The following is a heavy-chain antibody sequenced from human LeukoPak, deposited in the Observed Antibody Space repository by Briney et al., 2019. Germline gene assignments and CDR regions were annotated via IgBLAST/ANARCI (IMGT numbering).Heavy chain of an antibody. J-gene: IGHJ4*02. CDR2: LSSGGTT. D-gene: IGHD3-22*01. Sequence: PSETLSLTCTVSGGSISGSSGFWGWGRQPPGKGLEWIGSLSSGGTTYYNPSLKSRVTISVGTSKTQFSLKLSTVTAADTAIYYCSTYYFDSSGYLTGFDYWGQGTLVTVSS. CDR3: STYYFDSSGYLTGFDY. CDR1: GGSISGSSGF. V-gene: IGHV4-39*01.